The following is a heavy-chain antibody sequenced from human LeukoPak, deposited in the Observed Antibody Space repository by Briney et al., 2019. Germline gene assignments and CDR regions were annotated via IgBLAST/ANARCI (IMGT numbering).Heavy chain of an antibody. V-gene: IGHV1-2*02. CDR1: GYTFTVYC. Sequence: ASVKGSCKTSGYTFTVYCMHWVRQAPGQGLEWIGWINPNSGVTNYAQKFQGRVIMTRDTSISTAYMELSRLRSDDTALYYCARDLSYYGSGSYLVDYWGQGTLVTVSS. CDR2: INPNSGVT. CDR3: ARDLSYYGSGSYLVDY. J-gene: IGHJ4*02. D-gene: IGHD3-10*01.